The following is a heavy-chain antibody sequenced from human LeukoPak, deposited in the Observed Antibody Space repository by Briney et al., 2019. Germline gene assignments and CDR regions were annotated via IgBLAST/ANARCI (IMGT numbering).Heavy chain of an antibody. Sequence: SETLSLTCTVSGGSISSSSYYWGWIRQPPGKGLEWIGSIYYSGSTYYNPSLKSRVTISVDTSKNQFSLKLSSVTAADTAVYYCARGFETGSIDYWGQGTLVTVSS. CDR2: IYYSGST. V-gene: IGHV4-39*07. CDR3: ARGFETGSIDY. D-gene: IGHD3-9*01. CDR1: GGSISSSSYY. J-gene: IGHJ4*02.